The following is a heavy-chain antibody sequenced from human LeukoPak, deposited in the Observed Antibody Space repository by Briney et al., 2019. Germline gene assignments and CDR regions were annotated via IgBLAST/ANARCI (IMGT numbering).Heavy chain of an antibody. D-gene: IGHD3-3*01. CDR3: ARDRPSALGVAHYYFDY. CDR1: GDSVSSNSAA. V-gene: IGHV6-1*01. Sequence: SQTLSLTCAISGDSVSSNSAAWNWIRQSPSRGLEWLGRTYYKSKWYNDYAVSVKSRITINPDTSKNQFSLQLNPVTPEDTAVYYCARDRPSALGVAHYYFDYWGQGTLVTVSS. CDR2: TYYKSKWYN. J-gene: IGHJ4*02.